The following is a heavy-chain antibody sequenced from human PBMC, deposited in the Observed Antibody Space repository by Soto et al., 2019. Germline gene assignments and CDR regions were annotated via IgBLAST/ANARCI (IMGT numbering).Heavy chain of an antibody. CDR1: GGSFSGYY. V-gene: IGHV4-34*01. CDR3: ARKSRLGVLASYFDY. CDR2: INHSGST. D-gene: IGHD3-16*01. Sequence: SQTLSLTCAVYGGSFSGYYWSWIRQPPGKGLEWIGEINHSGSTNYNPSLKSRVTISVDTSKNQFSLKLSSVAAADTAVYYCARKSRLGVLASYFDYWGQGTLVTVSS. J-gene: IGHJ4*02.